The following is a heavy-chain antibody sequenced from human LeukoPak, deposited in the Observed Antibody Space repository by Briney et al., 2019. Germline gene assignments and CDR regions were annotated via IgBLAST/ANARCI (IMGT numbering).Heavy chain of an antibody. CDR2: IYYSGST. D-gene: IGHD6-6*01. CDR3: ARVVAAPTYYMVV. Sequence: SETLSLTCTVSGGSISSYYWSWIRQPPGKGLEWIGYIYYSGSTNYNPSLESRVPISVDTSKNQFSLKLSSVTAADTAVYYCARVVAAPTYYMVVWGKGTTVTVPS. V-gene: IGHV4-59*01. J-gene: IGHJ6*03. CDR1: GGSISSYY.